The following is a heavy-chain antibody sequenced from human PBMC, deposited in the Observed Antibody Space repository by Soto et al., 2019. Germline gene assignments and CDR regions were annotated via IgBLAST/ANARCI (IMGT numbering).Heavy chain of an antibody. CDR1: DKSISKDIW. CDR2: VHRTKGA. V-gene: IGHV4-4*02. J-gene: IGHJ4*02. D-gene: IGHD1-1*01. Sequence: SETLSLTXVVSDKSISKDIWWNWVRQPPGQGLEWIGEVHRTKGALYNPALRSRVTVSADLFNSKIFLEVHPLGAADTAVYYCPRAGFWNLDSWGQGTPVTVSS. CDR3: PRAGFWNLDS.